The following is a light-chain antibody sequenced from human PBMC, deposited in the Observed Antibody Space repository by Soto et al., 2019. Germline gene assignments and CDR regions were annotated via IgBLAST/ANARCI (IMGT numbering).Light chain of an antibody. CDR3: QQYNNWPRT. J-gene: IGKJ1*01. V-gene: IGKV3-15*01. Sequence: ERVMTHAPSTLSVSPGERATLSCGASQSVSSDLAWYHQKPGQAPRLLIYGASTRATGIPARFSGSGSGTEFTLTINSLQSEDFAVYYCQQYNNWPRTFGQGTKVDIK. CDR2: GAS. CDR1: QSVSSD.